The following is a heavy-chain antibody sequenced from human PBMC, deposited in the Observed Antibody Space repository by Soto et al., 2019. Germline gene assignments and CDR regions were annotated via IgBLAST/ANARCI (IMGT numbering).Heavy chain of an antibody. Sequence: ASVKVSCKASGYTFTGYYMHWVRQAPGQGLEWMGWINPNSGGTNYAQKFQGWVTMTRDTSISTAYMELSRLRSDDTAVYYCARGGGCSGGSCFNQAFDYGGRGPLVTVSS. CDR2: INPNSGGT. CDR1: GYTFTGYY. V-gene: IGHV1-2*04. D-gene: IGHD2-15*01. J-gene: IGHJ4*02. CDR3: ARGGGCSGGSCFNQAFDY.